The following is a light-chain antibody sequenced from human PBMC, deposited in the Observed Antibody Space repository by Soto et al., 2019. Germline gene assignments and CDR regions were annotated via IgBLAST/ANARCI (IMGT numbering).Light chain of an antibody. V-gene: IGLV3-21*02. J-gene: IGLJ2*01. Sequence: SYELTQAPSVSVAPGQTARITCGDIGSKTVHWYQQKPGQAPVLVVCDDSDRPSGIPDRFSGSNSGNTATLTISTVEAGDEAAYFCQVFDGNTDDVIFGGGTK. CDR2: DDS. CDR1: IGSKT. CDR3: QVFDGNTDDVI.